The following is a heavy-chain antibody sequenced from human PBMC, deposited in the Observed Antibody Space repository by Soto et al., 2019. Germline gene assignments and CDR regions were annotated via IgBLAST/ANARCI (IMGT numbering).Heavy chain of an antibody. CDR2: ISGSGSTI. CDR1: GFTFSSYA. CDR3: ARGSTDSYPGSRIFDF. J-gene: IGHJ4*02. D-gene: IGHD3-10*01. Sequence: GGSLRLSCAASGFTFSSYAVSWVRQAPGKGPEWISSISGSGSTIYYADSVKGRFTISRDNSKNTLYLQMSSLRAEDTAVYYCARGSTDSYPGSRIFDFWGRGTLVTVSS. V-gene: IGHV3-23*01.